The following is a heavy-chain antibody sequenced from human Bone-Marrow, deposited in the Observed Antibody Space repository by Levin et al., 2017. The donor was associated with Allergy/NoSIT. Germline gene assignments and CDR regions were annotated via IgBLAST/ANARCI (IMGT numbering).Heavy chain of an antibody. V-gene: IGHV4-59*11. CDR1: GVSISNLY. J-gene: IGHJ5*02. CDR3: VGLYGSGNYVFFDP. D-gene: IGHD3-10*01. CDR2: VHDSGSN. Sequence: NTSETLSLTCAVSGVSISNLYWNWIRQPPGKGLEWIGYVHDSGSNNYNPSLKSRVTISIDKSKNQFSLKLSSVTAADTAVYYCVGLYGSGNYVFFDPWGQGTLVTVSS.